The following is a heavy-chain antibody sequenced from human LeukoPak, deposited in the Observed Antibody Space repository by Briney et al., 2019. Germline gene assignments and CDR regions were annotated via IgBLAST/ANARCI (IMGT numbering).Heavy chain of an antibody. CDR3: ARLSYDSGTHYTCYEY. D-gene: IGHD3-10*01. V-gene: IGHV3-7*01. J-gene: IGHJ4*02. CDR2: IKEDGSAK. Sequence: GGSLRLSCAASGFTFSSYWMSWVRQAPGKGLEWGANIKEDGSAKYYVDSVKGRFTISRDNAKNSVYLQMNSLRADDTAVYYRARLSYDSGTHYTCYEYWGQGTLVTVSS. CDR1: GFTFSSYW.